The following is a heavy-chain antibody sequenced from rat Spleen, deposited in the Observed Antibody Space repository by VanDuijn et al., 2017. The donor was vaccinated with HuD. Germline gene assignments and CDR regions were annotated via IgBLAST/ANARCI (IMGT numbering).Heavy chain of an antibody. Sequence: EVQLQESGPGLVKPSQSLYLTCSVTGYSITSSYRWNWIRKFPGNKLEWMGYINSAGTTNYNPSLNSRISITRDTSKNHFFLKVNSVTTEDTATYYCASLYSSYSLYYFDYWGQGVMVTVSS. V-gene: IGHV3-3*01. D-gene: IGHD1-2*01. CDR2: INSAGTT. CDR1: GYSITSSYR. J-gene: IGHJ2*01. CDR3: ASLYSSYSLYYFDY.